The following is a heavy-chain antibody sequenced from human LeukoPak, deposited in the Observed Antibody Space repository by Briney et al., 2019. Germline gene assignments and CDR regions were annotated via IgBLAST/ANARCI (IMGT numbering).Heavy chain of an antibody. CDR1: GGSISSGSYY. D-gene: IGHD6-13*01. Sequence: SETLSLTCTVSGGSISSGSYYRSWIRQPAGKGLEWIGRIYTSGSTNYNPSLKSRVTISVDTSKNQFSLKLSSVTAADTAVYYCARGKQLAPTYYYYYMDVWGKGTTVTISS. CDR3: ARGKQLAPTYYYYYMDV. V-gene: IGHV4-61*02. J-gene: IGHJ6*03. CDR2: IYTSGST.